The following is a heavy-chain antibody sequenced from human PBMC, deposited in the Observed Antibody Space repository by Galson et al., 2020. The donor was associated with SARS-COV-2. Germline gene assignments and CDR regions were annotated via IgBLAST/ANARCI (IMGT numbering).Heavy chain of an antibody. CDR1: GFTFNRYS. D-gene: IGHD1-26*01. Sequence: GASLRLSSAASGFTFNRYSMNWVRQAPGKGPERISYINRGSGTIYYADSMKGRFTISRDNAKNSLYLQMNSRRDEDTAVYHCARDKGSYWDWCQGTLVTVSS. J-gene: IGHJ4*02. CDR2: INRGSGTI. V-gene: IGHV3-48*02. CDR3: ARDKGSYWD.